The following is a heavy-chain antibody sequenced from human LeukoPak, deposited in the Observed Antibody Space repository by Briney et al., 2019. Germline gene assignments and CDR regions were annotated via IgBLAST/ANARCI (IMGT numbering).Heavy chain of an antibody. CDR1: GYSISSGYY. D-gene: IGHD2-2*02. Sequence: SETLSLTCAVFGYSISSGYYWGWIRQPPGKGLEWIGSIYHSGSTYYNPSLKSRVTISVDTSKNQFSLKLSSVTAADTAVYYCARRFSFRYCSSTSCYTTPGGAFDIWGQGTMVTVSS. J-gene: IGHJ3*02. CDR3: ARRFSFRYCSSTSCYTTPGGAFDI. CDR2: IYHSGST. V-gene: IGHV4-38-2*01.